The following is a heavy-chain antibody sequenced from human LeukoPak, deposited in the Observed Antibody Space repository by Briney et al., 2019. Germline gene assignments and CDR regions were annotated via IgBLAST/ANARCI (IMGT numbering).Heavy chain of an antibody. Sequence: PGMSLRLSCAASAFTFSSYAMHWVRQAPGKGLEWVAVISYDGSNKYYADSVKGRFTISRDNSKNTLYLQMNSLRAEDTALYYCARDGNFYYGPGSYCDYWGQGTLVTVSS. CDR1: AFTFSSYA. D-gene: IGHD3-10*01. CDR2: ISYDGSNK. CDR3: ARDGNFYYGPGSYCDY. V-gene: IGHV3-30-3*01. J-gene: IGHJ4*02.